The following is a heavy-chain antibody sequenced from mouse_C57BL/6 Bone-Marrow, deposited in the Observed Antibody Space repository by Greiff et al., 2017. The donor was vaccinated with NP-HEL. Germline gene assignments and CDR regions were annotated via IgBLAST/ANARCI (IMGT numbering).Heavy chain of an antibody. V-gene: IGHV14-2*01. CDR1: GFNIKDYY. CDR3: ARGTYHRYFDV. J-gene: IGHJ1*03. D-gene: IGHD5-1*01. Sequence: EVQLHQSGAELVKPGASVKLSCTASGFNIKDYYMHWVKQRTEQGLEWIGRIDPEDGETKYAPKFQGKATITADTSSNTAYLQLSSLTSEDTAVYYCARGTYHRYFDVWGTGTTVTVSS. CDR2: IDPEDGET.